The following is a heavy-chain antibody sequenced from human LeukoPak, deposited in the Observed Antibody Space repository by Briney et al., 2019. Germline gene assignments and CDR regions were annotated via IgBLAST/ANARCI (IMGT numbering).Heavy chain of an antibody. CDR2: ITPMFGTS. V-gene: IGHV1-69*13. CDR1: GGTFSRHS. CDR3: ARDSSEFRSLLFH. D-gene: IGHD1-14*01. J-gene: IGHJ1*01. Sequence: SVKVSCKASGGTFSRHSISWVRQSPGQGLEWMGGITPMFGTSNYAQKFQGRVTITADESTSTAYMELSSLRSEDTAVYYCARDSSEFRSLLFHWGQGTLVTVSP.